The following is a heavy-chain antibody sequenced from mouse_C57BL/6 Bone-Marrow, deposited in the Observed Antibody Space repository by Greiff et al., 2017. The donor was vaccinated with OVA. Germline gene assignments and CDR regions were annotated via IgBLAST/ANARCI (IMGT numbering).Heavy chain of an antibody. CDR2: INPNNGGT. V-gene: IGHV1-18*01. CDR3: AREAYYAMDY. CDR1: GYTFTDYN. J-gene: IGHJ4*01. Sequence: EVQLQQSGPELVKPGASVKIPCKASGYTFTDYNMDWVKQSHGKSLEWIGDINPNNGGTIYNQKFKGKATFTVDKSSSTADMELRSLTSENTAVYYCAREAYYAMDYWGQGTSVTVSS.